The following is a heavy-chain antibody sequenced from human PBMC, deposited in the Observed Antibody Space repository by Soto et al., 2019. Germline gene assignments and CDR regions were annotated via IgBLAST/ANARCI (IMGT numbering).Heavy chain of an antibody. CDR3: ARVVEVWTYNWFDP. CDR1: GGSISSSSYY. V-gene: IGHV4-39*01. J-gene: IGHJ5*02. CDR2: IYYSGST. D-gene: IGHD2-15*01. Sequence: QLQLQESGPGLVKPSETLSLTCTVSGGSISSSSYYWGWIRQPPGKGLEWIGSIYYSGSTYYNPSLKSRVTISVDTSKNQVSLKLSSVTAADTAVYYWARVVEVWTYNWFDPWGQGTLVTVSS.